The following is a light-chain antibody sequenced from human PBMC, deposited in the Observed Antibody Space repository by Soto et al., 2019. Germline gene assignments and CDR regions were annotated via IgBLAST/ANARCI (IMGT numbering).Light chain of an antibody. CDR3: QSYDRSLSGYV. CDR2: GNS. J-gene: IGLJ1*01. Sequence: QSVLTQPPSVSGAPGQRVTISCTATRSNILSDYGVHWYRQVPGTAPKLLIFGNSNRPSGVPDRFSGCNSGTSASLAITGLLSEDEADYYYQSYDRSLSGYVFGTGTKLTVL. CDR1: RSNILSDYG. V-gene: IGLV1-40*01.